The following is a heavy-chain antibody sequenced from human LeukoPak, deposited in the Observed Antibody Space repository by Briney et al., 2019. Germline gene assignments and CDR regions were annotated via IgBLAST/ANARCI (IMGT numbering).Heavy chain of an antibody. V-gene: IGHV4-59*01. Sequence: PSETLSLTCTVSGGSISSYYWSWIRQPPGKGLEWIGYIYYSGSTNYNPSLKSRVTISVDTSKNQFSLKLSSVTAADTAVYYCARYLMTTVTTAFDYWGQGTLVTVSS. CDR1: GGSISSYY. CDR3: ARYLMTTVTTAFDY. CDR2: IYYSGST. J-gene: IGHJ4*02. D-gene: IGHD4-17*01.